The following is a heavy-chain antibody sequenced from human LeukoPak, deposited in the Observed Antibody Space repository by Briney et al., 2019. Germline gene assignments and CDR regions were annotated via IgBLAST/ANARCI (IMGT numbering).Heavy chain of an antibody. V-gene: IGHV1-2*02. CDR2: INPNSGGT. CDR3: TRGGYSYGYYFDY. CDR1: GHTVTGYY. Sequence: ASVKVSCKASGHTVTGYYMHWVRQAPGQGLEWMGWINPNSGGTNYAQKFQGSVTMTRDTSISTAYMELSRLKSDDTAMYYCTRGGYSYGYYFDYWGQGTLVTVSS. J-gene: IGHJ4*02. D-gene: IGHD5-18*01.